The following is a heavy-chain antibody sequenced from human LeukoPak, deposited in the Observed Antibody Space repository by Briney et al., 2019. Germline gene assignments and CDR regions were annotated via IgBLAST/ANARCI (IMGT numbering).Heavy chain of an antibody. CDR3: AKDMAGTD. CDR1: GVTFSSYA. Sequence: GGSLRLSCAASGVTFSSYAISWVRQAPGKGVEWGSAISGSGGSTYYADSGKGRLTISRDNSKNTLYLQMNRLRAEDTAVYYCAKDMAGTDWGQGTLVTVSS. CDR2: ISGSGGST. J-gene: IGHJ4*02. V-gene: IGHV3-23*01. D-gene: IGHD3-10*01.